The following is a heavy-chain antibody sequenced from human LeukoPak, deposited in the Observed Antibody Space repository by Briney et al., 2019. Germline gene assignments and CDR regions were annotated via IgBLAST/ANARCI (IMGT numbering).Heavy chain of an antibody. J-gene: IGHJ6*03. CDR1: GFTFSSYS. V-gene: IGHV3-21*01. Sequence: GGSLRLSCAASGFTFSSYSMNWVRQAPGKGLEWVSSISSSSSYIYYADSVKGRFTISRDNAKNSLYLQMNSLRAEDTAVYYCARDPYYDSSGYPYYYYYMDVWGKGTTVTVSS. D-gene: IGHD3-22*01. CDR3: ARDPYYDSSGYPYYYYYMDV. CDR2: ISSSSSYI.